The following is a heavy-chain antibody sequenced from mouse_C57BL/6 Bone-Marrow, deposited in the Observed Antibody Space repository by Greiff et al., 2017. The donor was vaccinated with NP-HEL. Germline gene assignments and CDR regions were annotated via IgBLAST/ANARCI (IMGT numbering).Heavy chain of an antibody. V-gene: IGHV1-69*01. Sequence: QVQLQQSGAELVMPGASVKLSCKASGYTFTSYWMHWVKQRPGQGLEWIGEIDPSDSYTNYNQKFKGKSTLTVDKSSSTAYMQLSSLTSEDSAVYYCARRFDGYYDAMDYWVQGTSVTVTS. J-gene: IGHJ4*01. CDR1: GYTFTSYW. D-gene: IGHD2-3*01. CDR2: IDPSDSYT. CDR3: ARRFDGYYDAMDY.